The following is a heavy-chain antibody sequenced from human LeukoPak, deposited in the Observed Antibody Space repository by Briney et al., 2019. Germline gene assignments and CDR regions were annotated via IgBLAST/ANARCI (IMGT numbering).Heavy chain of an antibody. CDR3: ARDCYYGSGSYCY. CDR2: IDVSGDT. V-gene: IGHV4-4*07. J-gene: IGHJ4*02. D-gene: IGHD3-10*01. Sequence: SETLSLTCTVSDGSISSYYWSWIRQPAGKGLEWIGRIDVSGDTNYSPSLKSRVTISIDTSTKQISLRLNSVSAADTAVYYCARDCYYGSGSYCYWGQGTLVSVSS. CDR1: DGSISSYY.